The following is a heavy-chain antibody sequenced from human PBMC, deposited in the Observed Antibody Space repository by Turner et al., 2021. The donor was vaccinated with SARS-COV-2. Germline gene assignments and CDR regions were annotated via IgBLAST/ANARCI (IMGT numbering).Heavy chain of an antibody. D-gene: IGHD1-26*01. Sequence: EVKKPGYSVKVSCKASGGTFSSYVISWVRQAPGQGLEWMGGIIPIFGTANYAQKFQGRVTITADESTSTADMELSSLRSEDTAVYYCARVYSWSYYGGYYYYGMDVWGQGTTVTVSS. V-gene: IGHV1-69*01. J-gene: IGHJ6*02. CDR3: ARVYSWSYYGGYYYYGMDV. CDR2: IIPIFGTA. CDR1: GGTFSSYV.